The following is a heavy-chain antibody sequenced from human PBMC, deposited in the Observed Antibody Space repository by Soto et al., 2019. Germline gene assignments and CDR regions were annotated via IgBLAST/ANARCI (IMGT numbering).Heavy chain of an antibody. CDR1: GGSVSSGSYY. CDR3: ARELDYYDSSGYYPL. D-gene: IGHD3-22*01. Sequence: PSETLSLTCTVSGGSVSSGSYYWSWIRQPPGKGLEWIGYIYYSGSTNYNPSLKSRVTISVDTSKNQFSLKLSSVTAADTAVYYCARELDYYDSSGYYPLWGQGTLVTVSS. V-gene: IGHV4-61*01. CDR2: IYYSGST. J-gene: IGHJ4*02.